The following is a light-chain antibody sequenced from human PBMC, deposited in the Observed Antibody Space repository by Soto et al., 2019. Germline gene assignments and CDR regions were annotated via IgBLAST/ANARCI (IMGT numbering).Light chain of an antibody. Sequence: QTVVTQEPSFSVSPGRTVTLTCGLSSGPVSTSYYPSWYQQTPGQAPRTLIYSTNTRSSGVPDRFSGSILGNKAALIITGAQADDESDYYCVLYMGSGIWVFGGGTKLTVL. J-gene: IGLJ3*02. V-gene: IGLV8-61*01. CDR1: SGPVSTSYY. CDR3: VLYMGSGIWV. CDR2: STN.